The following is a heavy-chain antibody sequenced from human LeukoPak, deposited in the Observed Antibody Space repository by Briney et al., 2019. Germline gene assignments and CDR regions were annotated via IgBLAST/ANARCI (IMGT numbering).Heavy chain of an antibody. CDR3: ARARGYYYDSSGYYYPGFYFDY. V-gene: IGHV1-18*01. CDR2: ISAYNGNT. J-gene: IGHJ4*02. CDR1: GYTFTSYG. D-gene: IGHD3-22*01. Sequence: ASVKVSCKASGYTFTSYGISWVRQAPGQGLEWMGWISAYNGNTNYAQKLQGRVTMTTDTSTSTAYMELRSLRSDDTAVYYCARARGYYYDSSGYYYPGFYFDYWGQGTLVTVSS.